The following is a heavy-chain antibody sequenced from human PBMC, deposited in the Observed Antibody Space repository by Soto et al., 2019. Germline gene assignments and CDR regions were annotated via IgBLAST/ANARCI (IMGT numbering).Heavy chain of an antibody. CDR1: GYTFTSYA. CDR3: ARGPNFFDS. J-gene: IGHJ4*02. CDR2: INAGNGNT. Sequence: QVQLVQSGAEVKKPGASVKVSCKASGYTFTSYAMHWVRQAPGQRLEWMGWINAGNGNTKYSQKFQGRVTITRDRSARTGYMELRSMRSRDTGVYYCARGPNFFDSWGQGTLVTVCS. V-gene: IGHV1-3*01.